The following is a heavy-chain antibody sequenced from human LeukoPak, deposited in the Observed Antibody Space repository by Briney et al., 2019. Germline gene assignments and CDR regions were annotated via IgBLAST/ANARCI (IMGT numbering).Heavy chain of an antibody. Sequence: PGGSLRLSCTASGFTFDDYAMHWVRQAPGKGLEWVSGISWNSGSIGYADSVKGRFTISRDNAKNSLYLQMNSLRAEDTALYYCAKAMIVVVEGDAFDIWGQGTMVTVSS. D-gene: IGHD3-22*01. CDR1: GFTFDDYA. CDR3: AKAMIVVVEGDAFDI. J-gene: IGHJ3*02. CDR2: ISWNSGSI. V-gene: IGHV3-9*01.